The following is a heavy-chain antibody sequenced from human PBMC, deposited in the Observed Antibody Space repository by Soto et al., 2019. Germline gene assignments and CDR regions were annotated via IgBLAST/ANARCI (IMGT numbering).Heavy chain of an antibody. CDR3: ETDGDCTNGVCPAYYFEY. V-gene: IGHV1-69*12. CDR2: IIPIFGTA. D-gene: IGHD2-8*01. J-gene: IGHJ4*02. CDR1: GGTFSSYA. Sequence: QVQLVQSGAEVKKPGSSVKVSCKASGGTFSSYAISWVRQAPGQGLEWMGGIIPIFGTANYAQKFQGRVTITADESTSTAYMELSSLRSEDTAVYYCETDGDCTNGVCPAYYFEYWGQGTLVTVSS.